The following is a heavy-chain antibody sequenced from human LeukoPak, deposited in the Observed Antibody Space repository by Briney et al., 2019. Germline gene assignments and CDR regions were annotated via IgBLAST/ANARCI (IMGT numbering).Heavy chain of an antibody. J-gene: IGHJ4*02. CDR1: GGSLSSYD. Sequence: PSDTLSVTCTVSGGSLSSYDLRWLRQPPGQGLEWIGYIYYTGSTDYNPSLKSRVTISVDTSRNQSSLRLSSVTAADTAIYYCARRGGWHHFGYWGQGTLVTVSS. CDR2: IYYTGST. CDR3: ARRGGWHHFGY. D-gene: IGHD6-19*01. V-gene: IGHV4-59*08.